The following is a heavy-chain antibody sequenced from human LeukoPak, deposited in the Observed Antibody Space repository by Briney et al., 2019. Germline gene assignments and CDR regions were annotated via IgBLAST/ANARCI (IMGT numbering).Heavy chain of an antibody. CDR3: AKGAYNSNWYLFDA. D-gene: IGHD6-13*01. Sequence: GGSLRLTCAASGFSFSDYAMSWVRQARGKGPEWVSVIRGGGATTLYADSVKGRFTISRDDAQNTLFLQMNSLGADDTALYYCAKGAYNSNWYLFDAWGQGALVTVSS. CDR2: IRGGGATT. CDR1: GFSFSDYA. J-gene: IGHJ5*02. V-gene: IGHV3-23*01.